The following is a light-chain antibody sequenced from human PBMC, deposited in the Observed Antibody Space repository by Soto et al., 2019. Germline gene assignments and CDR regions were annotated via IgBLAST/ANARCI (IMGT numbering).Light chain of an antibody. Sequence: QSALTQAPSASGTPGQRVTISCSGSSSSIGSNTVSWYQQVPGTAPELLIYSNDQRPSGVPDRFSGSKSGTSASLAIGGLQSEDEADYYCAAWDGSLNGWVFGGGTKVTVL. CDR1: SSSIGSNT. CDR2: SND. CDR3: AAWDGSLNGWV. V-gene: IGLV1-44*01. J-gene: IGLJ3*02.